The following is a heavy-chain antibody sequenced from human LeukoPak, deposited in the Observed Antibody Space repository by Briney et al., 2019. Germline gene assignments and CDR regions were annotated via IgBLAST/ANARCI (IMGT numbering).Heavy chain of an antibody. Sequence: GGSLRLSCAASGFTFSSYSMNWVRQAPGKGLEWVSSITSSSSYIYYADSVKGRFTISRDNAKNSLYLQMNSLRAEDTAVYYCAAAGTRNLDYWGQGTLVTVSS. D-gene: IGHD6-13*01. J-gene: IGHJ4*02. CDR3: AAAGTRNLDY. CDR2: ITSSSSYI. CDR1: GFTFSSYS. V-gene: IGHV3-21*01.